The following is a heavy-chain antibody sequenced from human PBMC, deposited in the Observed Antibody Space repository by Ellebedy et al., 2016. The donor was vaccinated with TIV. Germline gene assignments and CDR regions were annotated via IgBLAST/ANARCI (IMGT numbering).Heavy chain of an antibody. CDR1: GYTFIAHY. D-gene: IGHD5-12*01. CDR3: ARVRRGSVPDF. V-gene: IGHV1-2*02. J-gene: IGHJ4*02. Sequence: ASVKVSCKASGYTFIAHYMHWVRQASGQGLEWMGWINPDSGDTSFAQKFQGRVTLTSDTSRHTVYMDMSGLSSDDAAVYYCARVRRGSVPDFWGQGTLVTVSS. CDR2: INPDSGDT.